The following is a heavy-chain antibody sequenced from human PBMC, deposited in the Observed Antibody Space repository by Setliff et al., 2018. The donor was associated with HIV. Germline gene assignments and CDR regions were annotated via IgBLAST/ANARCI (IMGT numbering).Heavy chain of an antibody. CDR1: GYNFGDYS. CDR3: ARPRGNDYAGSGFDN. Sequence: LGESLKISCQGSGYNFGDYSIAWVRQVPGKGLEWMGIIYPVDSETRYSPSFQGQVTISADKSINTAYLQWTTLKASDSAMYYCARPRGNDYAGSGFDNWGQGTLVTVSS. V-gene: IGHV5-51*01. CDR2: IYPVDSET. D-gene: IGHD2-2*01. J-gene: IGHJ4*02.